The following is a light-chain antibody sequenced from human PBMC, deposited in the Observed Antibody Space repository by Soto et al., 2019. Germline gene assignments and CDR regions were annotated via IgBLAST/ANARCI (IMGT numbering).Light chain of an antibody. Sequence: QSALTQPPSASGTPGQRVTISCSGSSSNIGSNYVYWYQQLPGTAPKLLIYRNNQRPSGVPDRFSGSKSGTSASLAISGLRSGNEAVYNWEEWDDSLGGLYVLETGTKVP. CDR2: RNN. CDR3: EEWDDSLGGLYV. V-gene: IGLV1-47*01. CDR1: SSNIGSNY. J-gene: IGLJ1*01.